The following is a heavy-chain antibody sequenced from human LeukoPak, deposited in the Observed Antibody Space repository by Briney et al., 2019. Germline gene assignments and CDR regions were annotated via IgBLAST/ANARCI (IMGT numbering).Heavy chain of an antibody. D-gene: IGHD5-18*01. CDR2: ISGSGGST. V-gene: IGHV3-23*01. CDR1: GFTFNNYA. CDR3: AKDRQYSYGYPVYFEY. Sequence: GGSLRLSCAASGFTFNNYAMSWVRQAPGKGPEWVSAISGSGGSTFYADSVKGRFTISRDNSKNTLYLQMNSLRAEDTAVYYCAKDRQYSYGYPVYFEYWGQGTLVTVSS. J-gene: IGHJ4*02.